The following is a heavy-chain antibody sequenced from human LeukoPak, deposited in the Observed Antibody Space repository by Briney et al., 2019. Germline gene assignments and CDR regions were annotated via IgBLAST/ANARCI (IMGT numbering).Heavy chain of an antibody. V-gene: IGHV1-2*02. CDR1: GYTFTGYY. Sequence: ASVKVSCKASGYTFTGYYMHWVRQAPGQGLEWMGWINPNRGGTNYAQKFQGRVTMTRDTSISTVYMELSRLRSDDTAVYYCARFSRRFDPWGQGTLVTVSS. CDR2: INPNRGGT. CDR3: ARFSRRFDP. J-gene: IGHJ5*02.